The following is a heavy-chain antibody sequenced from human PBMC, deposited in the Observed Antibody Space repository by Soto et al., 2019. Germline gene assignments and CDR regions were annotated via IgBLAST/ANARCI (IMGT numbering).Heavy chain of an antibody. J-gene: IGHJ3*02. CDR2: IRGSGGAT. CDR3: AKVLRGEGWIVPLGI. D-gene: IGHD5-12*01. V-gene: IGHV3-23*01. Sequence: GGSLRLSCAASGFTFSSYVMSWVRQAPGKGLEWVSGIRGSGGATFYADSVKGRFTISRDNSKNTVYLQMNSLRAEDTAVYYCAKVLRGEGWIVPLGIWGQGTVVTVSS. CDR1: GFTFSSYV.